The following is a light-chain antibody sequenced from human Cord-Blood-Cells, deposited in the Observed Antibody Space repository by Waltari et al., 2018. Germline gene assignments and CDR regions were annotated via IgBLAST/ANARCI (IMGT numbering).Light chain of an antibody. CDR3: QSYDSSLSGYV. Sequence: QSVLTHPPSVPGAPGQRVPLSSTGSRSNIGAGYDVHWYQQLPGTAPKLLIYGNSNRPSGVPDRFSGSKSGTSASLAITGLQAEDEADYYCQSYDSSLSGYVFGTGTKVTVL. J-gene: IGLJ1*01. V-gene: IGLV1-40*01. CDR1: RSNIGAGYD. CDR2: GNS.